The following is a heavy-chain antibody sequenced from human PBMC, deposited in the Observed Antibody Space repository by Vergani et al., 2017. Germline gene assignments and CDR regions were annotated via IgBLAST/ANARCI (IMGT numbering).Heavy chain of an antibody. CDR1: GGTFSSHA. V-gene: IGHV1-69*01. CDR3: ARVGTTVVTPSWAYFDY. J-gene: IGHJ4*02. Sequence: QVQLVQSGAEVKKPGSSVKVSCKASGGTFSSHAISWVRQAPGQGLEWMGGIIPIFGTANYAQKFQGRVTITADESTSTAYMELSSLRSEDTAVYYCARVGTTVVTPSWAYFDYWGQGTLVTVSS. CDR2: IIPIFGTA. D-gene: IGHD4-23*01.